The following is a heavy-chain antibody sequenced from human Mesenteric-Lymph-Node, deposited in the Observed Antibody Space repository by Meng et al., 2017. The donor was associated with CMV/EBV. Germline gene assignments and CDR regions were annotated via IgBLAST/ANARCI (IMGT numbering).Heavy chain of an antibody. Sequence: GSLRLSCTVSGYSISRGYLWGWIRQPPGKGLEWIGNIYHTGSTSYNPSLQSRVTISTDTSNNQFSLNLRSVTAADTAVYYCARGVGSSSRFDPWGQGTLVTVSS. CDR2: IYHTGST. CDR1: GYSISRGYL. CDR3: ARGVGSSSRFDP. D-gene: IGHD6-13*01. J-gene: IGHJ5*02. V-gene: IGHV4-38-2*02.